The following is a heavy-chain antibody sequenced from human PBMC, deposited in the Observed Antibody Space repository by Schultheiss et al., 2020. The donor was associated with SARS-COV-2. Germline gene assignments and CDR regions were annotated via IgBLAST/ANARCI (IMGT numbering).Heavy chain of an antibody. J-gene: IGHJ3*02. Sequence: GGSLRLSCAASGFTFSNYAMNWVRQAPGKGLEWVSYISSSSSTIYYADSVKGRFTISRDNAKNSLYLQMNSLRAEDTAVYYCARVGATAFDIWGQGTMVTVSS. D-gene: IGHD1-26*01. V-gene: IGHV3-48*01. CDR2: ISSSSSTI. CDR1: GFTFSNYA. CDR3: ARVGATAFDI.